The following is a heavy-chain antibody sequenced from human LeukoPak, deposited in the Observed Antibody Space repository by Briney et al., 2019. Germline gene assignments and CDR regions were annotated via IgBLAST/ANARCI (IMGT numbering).Heavy chain of an antibody. CDR1: GFTFSNYW. J-gene: IGHJ4*02. CDR3: ARDRYDSSGPKDY. Sequence: GGSLRLSCAASGFTFSNYWMSWVRQAPGKGLEWVANIKQDGSEKYYVDSVKGRFTISRDNAKNSLYLQMNSLRAEDTAVYYCARDRYDSSGPKDYWGQGTLVTVSS. V-gene: IGHV3-7*01. D-gene: IGHD3-22*01. CDR2: IKQDGSEK.